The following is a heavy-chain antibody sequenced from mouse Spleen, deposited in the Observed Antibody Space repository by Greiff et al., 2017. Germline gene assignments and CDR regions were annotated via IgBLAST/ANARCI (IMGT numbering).Heavy chain of an antibody. J-gene: IGHJ1*03. CDR1: GYSITSGYY. V-gene: IGHV3-6*01. D-gene: IGHD2-2*01. CDR3: ALWLRHWYFDV. CDR2: ISYDGSN. Sequence: EVQLQQSGPGLVKPSQSLSLTCSVTGYSITSGYYWXXIRQFPGNKLEWMGYISYDGSNNYNPSLKNRISITRDTSKNQFFLKLNSVTTEDTATYYCALWLRHWYFDVWGTGTTVTVSS.